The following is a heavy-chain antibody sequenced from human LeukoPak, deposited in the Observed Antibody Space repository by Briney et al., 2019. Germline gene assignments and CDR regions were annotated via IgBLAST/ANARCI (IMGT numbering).Heavy chain of an antibody. CDR3: VRDRELNY. CDR2: IYYSGST. D-gene: IGHD1-7*01. J-gene: IGHJ4*02. Sequence: DPSETLSLTCTVSGGSISSGGYYWSWIRQHPGKGLEWIGYIYYSGSTYYNPSLKSRVTISADTSKNQFSLKLSSVTAADTAVYYCVRDRELNYWGQGTLVTVSS. CDR1: GGSISSGGYY. V-gene: IGHV4-31*03.